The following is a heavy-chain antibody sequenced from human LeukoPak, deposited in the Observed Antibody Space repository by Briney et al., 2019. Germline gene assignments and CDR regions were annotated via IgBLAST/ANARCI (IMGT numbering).Heavy chain of an antibody. CDR1: GYTFTGYY. V-gene: IGHV1-2*02. J-gene: IGHJ4*02. D-gene: IGHD6-13*01. Sequence: ASVKVSCKASGYTFTGYYMHWVRQAPGQGLEWMGWINPNSGGTNYAQKFQGRVTMTRDTSISTAYMELSRLRSDDTAVYYCAGDLEVGYSSSWYRSFDYWGQGTLVTVSS. CDR3: AGDLEVGYSSSWYRSFDY. CDR2: INPNSGGT.